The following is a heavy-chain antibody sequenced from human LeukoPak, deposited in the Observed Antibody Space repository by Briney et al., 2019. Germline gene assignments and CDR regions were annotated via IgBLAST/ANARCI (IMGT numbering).Heavy chain of an antibody. V-gene: IGHV4-4*07. CDR3: ARFADTRGYYYVDY. CDR2: IYTSRST. D-gene: IGHD3-22*01. Sequence: SETLSLTCTGSGGSISSYYWSWIPPPAGKGLEGMWRIYTSRSTNYNPSLKSRITMSVDTSKNQSSLKLSTATAADTAVYSCARFADTRGYYYVDYWGQGTLVTVSS. CDR1: GGSISSYY. J-gene: IGHJ4*02.